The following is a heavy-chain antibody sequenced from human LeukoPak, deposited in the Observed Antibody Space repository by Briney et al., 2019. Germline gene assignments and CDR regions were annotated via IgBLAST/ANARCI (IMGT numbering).Heavy chain of an antibody. CDR3: VGVGYHYYFDY. D-gene: IGHD6-25*01. V-gene: IGHV3-21*01. J-gene: IGHJ4*02. CDR1: GFTFTSYN. Sequence: GGSLRLSCEVFGFTFTSYNMNWVRQAPGKGPEWVSSISSSSSYIYYADSVKGRFTISRDNAMDSLYLQMSSLRVEDTAVYYCVGVGYHYYFDYWGQGTLVTVSS. CDR2: ISSSSSYI.